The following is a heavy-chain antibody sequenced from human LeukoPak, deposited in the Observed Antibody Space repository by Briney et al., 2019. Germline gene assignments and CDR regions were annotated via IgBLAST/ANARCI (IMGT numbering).Heavy chain of an antibody. CDR2: IYYSGSA. J-gene: IGHJ3*02. V-gene: IGHV4-59*01. Sequence: SETLSLTCTVSGGSISSYYWSWIRQPPGKGLEWIGYIYYSGSANYYPSLKSRVTISVDTSKNQFSLKLSSVTAADTAVYYCARDPEPDIVAGFDIWGQGTMVTVSS. D-gene: IGHD5-12*01. CDR3: ARDPEPDIVAGFDI. CDR1: GGSISSYY.